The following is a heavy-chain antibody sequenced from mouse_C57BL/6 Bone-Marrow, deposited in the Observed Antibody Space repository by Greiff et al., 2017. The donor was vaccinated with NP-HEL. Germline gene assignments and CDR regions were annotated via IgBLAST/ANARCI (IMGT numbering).Heavy chain of an antibody. V-gene: IGHV7-3*01. CDR3: ARYTYAVDY. J-gene: IGHJ4*01. CDR2: IRNKANGYTK. CDR1: GVTFTDFY. Sequence: DVKPVESGGGSVQPGGSLSLSCAASGVTFTDFYISRVRQPPGKALEWLGFIRNKANGYTKEYSAAVKGRFTITRDNSQSILYMQMNTLRAEDSATYYCARYTYAVDYWGQGTSLTVSS.